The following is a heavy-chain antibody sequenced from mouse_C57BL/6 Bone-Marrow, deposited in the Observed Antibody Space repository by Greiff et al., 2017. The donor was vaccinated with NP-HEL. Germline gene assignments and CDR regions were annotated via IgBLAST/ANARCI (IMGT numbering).Heavy chain of an antibody. V-gene: IGHV1-69*01. J-gene: IGHJ3*01. D-gene: IGHD4-1*01. CDR2: IDPSDSYT. Sequence: QVQLQQPGAELVMPGASVKLSCKASGYTFTSYWMHWVKQRPGQGLEWIGEIDPSDSYTNYNQKFKGKSTLTVDKSSSTAYMQLSSLTSEDSAVYYCERVGTGFAYWGQGTLVTVSA. CDR1: GYTFTSYW. CDR3: ERVGTGFAY.